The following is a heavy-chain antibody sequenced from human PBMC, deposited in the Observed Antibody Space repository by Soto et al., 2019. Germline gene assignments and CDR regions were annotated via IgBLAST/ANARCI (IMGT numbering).Heavy chain of an antibody. CDR2: INPSGGST. V-gene: IGHV1-46*03. CDR3: VRESTPTRPFDP. D-gene: IGHD2-2*01. J-gene: IGHJ5*02. CDR1: GYTFTSYD. Sequence: ASVKGSCKASGYTFTSYDIHWVRHAPGQGLEWMGVINPSGGSTSYAQNFQGRVTMTRDTSTSTVYMELSSLRSEDTAVYYCVRESTPTRPFDPWGRGTLVSVSS.